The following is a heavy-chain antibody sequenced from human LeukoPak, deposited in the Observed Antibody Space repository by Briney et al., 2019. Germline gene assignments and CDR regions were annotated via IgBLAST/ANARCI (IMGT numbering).Heavy chain of an antibody. CDR2: IYSGGST. Sequence: GGSLRLSCAASGFTVNSNYMSWVRQAPGKGLEWVSVIYSGGSTYYADSVKGRFTISRDNSKNTLYLQMNSLRAEDTAVYYCARDLEGYYGSGSYGDWGQGTLVTVSS. D-gene: IGHD3-10*01. CDR3: ARDLEGYYGSGSYGD. CDR1: GFTVNSNY. V-gene: IGHV3-53*01. J-gene: IGHJ4*02.